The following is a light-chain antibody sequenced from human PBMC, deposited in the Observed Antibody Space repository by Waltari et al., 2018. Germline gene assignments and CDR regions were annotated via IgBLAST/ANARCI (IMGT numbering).Light chain of an antibody. CDR1: CSNLASTY. Sequence: QSVLTQPPSASGTPGHRVTISFSGSCSNLASTYVYWYQHLPGTAPKLLIYRNNQRPSGVPDRFSGSKSGTSASLAISGLRSEDEADYYCAAWDDSLSGPVFGGGTKLTVL. J-gene: IGLJ3*02. CDR3: AAWDDSLSGPV. V-gene: IGLV1-47*01. CDR2: RNN.